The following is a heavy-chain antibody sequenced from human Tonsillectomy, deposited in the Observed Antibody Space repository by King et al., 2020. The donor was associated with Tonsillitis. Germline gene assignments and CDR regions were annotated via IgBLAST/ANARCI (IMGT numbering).Heavy chain of an antibody. CDR3: ARDVAAAGFLWD. CDR2: FYSGGST. V-gene: IGHV3-53*01. D-gene: IGHD6-13*01. J-gene: IGHJ4*02. CDR1: GFTVSSNY. Sequence: VQLVESGGGLIQPGGSLRLSCAASGFTVSSNYMNWVRQAPGKGLEWVSIFYSGGSTYYAVSVKGRFPISRDNSKNTLYLQMNSLRAEDTAVYYCARDVAAAGFLWDWGQGTLVTVSP.